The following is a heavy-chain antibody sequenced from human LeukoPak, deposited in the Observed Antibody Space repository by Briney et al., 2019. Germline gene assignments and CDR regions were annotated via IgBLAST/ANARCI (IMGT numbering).Heavy chain of an antibody. Sequence: GGSLRLSCAASGFTFSNYWMTWVRQAPGKGLEWVSSISSSSSYIYYADSVKGRFTISRDNSKNTLYLQMNSLRAEDTAVYYCARDGLAEYDYWGQGTLVTVSS. CDR1: GFTFSNYW. D-gene: IGHD3-3*02. V-gene: IGHV3-21*01. J-gene: IGHJ4*02. CDR2: ISSSSSYI. CDR3: ARDGLAEYDY.